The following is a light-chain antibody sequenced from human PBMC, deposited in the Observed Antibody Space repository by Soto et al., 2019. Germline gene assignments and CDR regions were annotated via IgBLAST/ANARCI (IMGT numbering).Light chain of an antibody. CDR3: QVWDSSSDPSYV. CDR2: YDS. J-gene: IGLJ1*01. Sequence: SYDLTQPPSVSVAPGKTARITCGGNNIGSKSVHWYQQKPGQAPVLVIYYDSDRPSGIPERFSGSNSGNTATLTISRVEAGDEADYYCQVWDSSSDPSYVFGTGTKVTVL. V-gene: IGLV3-21*04. CDR1: NIGSKS.